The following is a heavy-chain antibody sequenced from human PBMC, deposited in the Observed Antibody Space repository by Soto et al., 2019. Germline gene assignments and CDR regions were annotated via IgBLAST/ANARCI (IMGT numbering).Heavy chain of an antibody. CDR1: GGSISSYY. CDR3: ARQFKGRPIDY. J-gene: IGHJ4*02. CDR2: IYYSGST. Sequence: SETLSLTYTVSGGSISSYYWSWIRQPPGKGLEWIGYIYYSGSTNYNPSLKSRVTISVDTSKNQFSLKLSSVTAADTAVYYCARQFKGRPIDYWGQGTLVTVSS. V-gene: IGHV4-59*08.